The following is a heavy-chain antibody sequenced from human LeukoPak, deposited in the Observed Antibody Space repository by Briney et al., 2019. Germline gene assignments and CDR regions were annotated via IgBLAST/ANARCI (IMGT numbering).Heavy chain of an antibody. V-gene: IGHV3-23*01. J-gene: IGHJ4*02. CDR2: ISGSGGST. Sequence: PGGSLRLSCAASGFTSSSYAMSWVRQAPGKGLEWVSAISGSGGSTYYADSVKGRFTISRDNSKNTLYLQMNSLRVEDTATYFCAKVQFNWGPIDYWGQGTPVIVSS. CDR1: GFTSSSYA. CDR3: AKVQFNWGPIDY. D-gene: IGHD7-27*01.